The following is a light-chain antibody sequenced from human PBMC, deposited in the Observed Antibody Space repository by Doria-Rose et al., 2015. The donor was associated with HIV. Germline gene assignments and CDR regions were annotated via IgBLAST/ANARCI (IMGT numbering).Light chain of an antibody. Sequence: TQSPGTLSLSPGERATLSCRASQSFSSTYLAWYQQKPGHAPSLLSYEGSTRATGIPDRFSASGSGTDCALTINRLEPEDCELYYCHQYSTSWTFGQGTKVEI. CDR2: EGS. CDR3: HQYSTSWT. J-gene: IGKJ1*01. V-gene: IGKV3-20*01. CDR1: QSFSSTY.